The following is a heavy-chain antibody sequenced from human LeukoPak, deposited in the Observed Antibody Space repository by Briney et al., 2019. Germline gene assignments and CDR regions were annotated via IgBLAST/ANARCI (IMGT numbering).Heavy chain of an antibody. CDR1: GFTFSSYW. V-gene: IGHV3-74*01. CDR3: ARNTMVRGVIPYFDY. D-gene: IGHD3-10*01. J-gene: IGHJ4*02. CDR2: IKSDGSTT. Sequence: PGGSLRLSCAASGFTFSSYWMHWVRQAPGKGLVWVSRIKSDGSTTTYADSVKGRFTISRDNAKNSLYLQMNSLRAEDTAVYYCARNTMVRGVIPYFDYWGQGTLVTVSS.